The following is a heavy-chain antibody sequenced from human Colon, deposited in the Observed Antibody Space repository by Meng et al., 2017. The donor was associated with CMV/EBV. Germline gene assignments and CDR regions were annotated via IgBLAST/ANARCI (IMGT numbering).Heavy chain of an antibody. Sequence: QFQLVQSGTEVKKPGAAVKVSCKASGDTFIDFGISWVRQAPGQGLEWMGWISAYNGNTNYAPEFQGRVTLTTDTSTTTDTSTTTVYMELRSLRSDDTAIYYCATEPSRGGYWGQGTLVTVSS. CDR3: ATEPSRGGY. J-gene: IGHJ4*02. V-gene: IGHV1-18*01. CDR2: ISAYNGNT. CDR1: GDTFIDFG.